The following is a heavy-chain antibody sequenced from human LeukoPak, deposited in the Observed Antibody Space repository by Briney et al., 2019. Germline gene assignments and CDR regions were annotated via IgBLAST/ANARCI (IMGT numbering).Heavy chain of an antibody. Sequence: GGSLRLSCAASGFTFSSYWMSWVRQAPGKGLEWVSSITSRSSYIYYADSVKGRFTISRDNAKNSLYLQMNSLRAEDTAVYYCARVPHDIVVVVAATPDYWGQGTRVTVSS. CDR2: ITSRSSYI. D-gene: IGHD2-15*01. J-gene: IGHJ4*02. CDR3: ARVPHDIVVVVAATPDY. V-gene: IGHV3-21*01. CDR1: GFTFSSYW.